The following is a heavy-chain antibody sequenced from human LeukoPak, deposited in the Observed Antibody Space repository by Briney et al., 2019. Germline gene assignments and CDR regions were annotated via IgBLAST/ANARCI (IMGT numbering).Heavy chain of an antibody. CDR1: GGSFSGYY. D-gene: IGHD3-10*01. CDR3: ARRVTMVRGVTKYNWFDP. Sequence: PSETLSLTCAVYGGSFSGYYWSWIRQPPGKGLEWIGEINHSGSTNYNPSLKSRVTISVDTSKNQFSLKLSSVTAADTAVYYCARRVTMVRGVTKYNWFDPWGQGTLVTVSS. CDR2: INHSGST. V-gene: IGHV4-34*01. J-gene: IGHJ5*02.